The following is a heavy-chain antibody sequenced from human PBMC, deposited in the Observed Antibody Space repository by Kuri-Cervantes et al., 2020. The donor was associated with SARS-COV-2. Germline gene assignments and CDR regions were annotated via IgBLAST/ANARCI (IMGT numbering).Heavy chain of an antibody. V-gene: IGHV1-2*02. Sequence: ASVKVSCKASGYTFTGYYMHWVRQAPGQGLEWMGWINPNSGGTNYAQKFQGRVTMTRDTSISTAYMELSRLRSDDTAMYYCARDHHPNIGPTIHDHWGQGTLVTVSS. D-gene: IGHD2-2*01. CDR3: ARDHHPNIGPTIHDH. J-gene: IGHJ5*02. CDR2: INPNSGGT. CDR1: GYTFTGYY.